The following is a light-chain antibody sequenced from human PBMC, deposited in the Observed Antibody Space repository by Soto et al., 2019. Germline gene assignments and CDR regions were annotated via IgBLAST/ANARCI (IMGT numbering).Light chain of an antibody. CDR2: GNT. CDR1: SSNIGAGYD. CDR3: QSTSLSDFHV. J-gene: IGLJ1*01. Sequence: QSVLTQPPSVSAAPGQRVTISCSGSSSNIGAGYDVHWYQQLPGTAPKLLIFGNTKRPSGVPDRFSGSKSGSSASLAITGLQAEDEADYYCQSTSLSDFHVFGTGTKLPS. V-gene: IGLV1-40*01.